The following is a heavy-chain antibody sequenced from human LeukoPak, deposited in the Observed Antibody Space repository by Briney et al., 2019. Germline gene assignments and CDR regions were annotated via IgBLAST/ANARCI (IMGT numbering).Heavy chain of an antibody. D-gene: IGHD6-13*01. V-gene: IGHV1-2*02. Sequence: GASVKVSCKASGYTFTGYYMHWVRQAPGQGLEWMGWINPNSGGTNYAQKFQGRVTMTRDTSISTAYMELSRLRSDDTAVYYCARGPLGSRSSSNYYYYYMDVWGKGTTVTISS. CDR1: GYTFTGYY. J-gene: IGHJ6*03. CDR2: INPNSGGT. CDR3: ARGPLGSRSSSNYYYYYMDV.